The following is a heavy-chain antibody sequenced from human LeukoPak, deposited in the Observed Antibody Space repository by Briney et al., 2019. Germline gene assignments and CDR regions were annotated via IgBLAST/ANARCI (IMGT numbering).Heavy chain of an antibody. CDR3: TTDFRDRVNF. Sequence: GGSLRLSCAASGFTFSNAWMSWVRQAPGKGLEWDGRIKSNTVGGTTDYAAPVKGRFTISRDDSKNTLYLQMNSLKTEDTAVYYCTTDFRDRVNFWGQGTLVTVSS. CDR1: GFTFSNAW. D-gene: IGHD3-10*01. CDR2: IKSNTVGGTT. V-gene: IGHV3-15*01. J-gene: IGHJ4*02.